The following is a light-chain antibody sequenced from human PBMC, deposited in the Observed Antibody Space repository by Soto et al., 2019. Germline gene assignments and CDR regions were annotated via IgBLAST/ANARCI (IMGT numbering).Light chain of an antibody. Sequence: IGLIQAPRNLSVSGLNIPTLSFGPSQSVSNNYLAWYQQKPGQAPRLLIYGASTRATGIPARFSGSGSGTEFTLTISSLQSEDCAIYYCQQAHTRPLRFGGGAKVDIK. CDR3: QQAHTRPLR. J-gene: IGKJ4*01. V-gene: IGKV3D-7*01. CDR1: QSVSNNY. CDR2: GAS.